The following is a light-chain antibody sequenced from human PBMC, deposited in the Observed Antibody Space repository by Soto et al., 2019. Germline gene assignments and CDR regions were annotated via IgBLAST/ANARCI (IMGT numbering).Light chain of an antibody. CDR2: EVS. J-gene: IGLJ3*02. CDR3: TSYAGRNNWV. Sequence: QSALTQPPSASGSPGQSVTISCTGTSSDVGDYNYVSWYQQHPGKAPKLMIYEVSKRPSGVPDRFSGSKSGNTASLTVSGIEGEGGVDFNATSYAGRNNWVCGGGTNPPVL. V-gene: IGLV2-8*01. CDR1: SSDVGDYNY.